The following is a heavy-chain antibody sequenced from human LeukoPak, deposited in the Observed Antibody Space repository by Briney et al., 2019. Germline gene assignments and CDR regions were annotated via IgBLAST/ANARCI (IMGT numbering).Heavy chain of an antibody. D-gene: IGHD6-19*01. CDR1: GFTFSSYA. CDR2: ISGSGGST. V-gene: IGHV3-23*01. J-gene: IGHJ4*02. CDR3: AKVPRSSGWFSFDY. Sequence: GGSLRLSCAASGFTFSSYAMSWVRQAPGKGLEWVSAISGSGGSTYYADSVKGRFTISRDNSKNTLYLQMNSLRAEDTAVHYCAKVPRSSGWFSFDYWGQGTLVTVSS.